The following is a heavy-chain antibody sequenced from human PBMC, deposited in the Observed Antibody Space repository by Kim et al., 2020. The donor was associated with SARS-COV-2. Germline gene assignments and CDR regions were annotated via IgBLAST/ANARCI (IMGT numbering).Heavy chain of an antibody. Sequence: GGSLRLSCAASGFTFSSYGMHWVRQAPGKGLEWVAVISYDGSNKYYADSVKGRFTISRDNSKNTLYLQMNSLRAEDTAVYYCAKDQGWSSYLYGYWGQGTLVTVSS. CDR3: AKDQGWSSYLYGY. D-gene: IGHD5-18*01. J-gene: IGHJ4*02. V-gene: IGHV3-30*18. CDR1: GFTFSSYG. CDR2: ISYDGSNK.